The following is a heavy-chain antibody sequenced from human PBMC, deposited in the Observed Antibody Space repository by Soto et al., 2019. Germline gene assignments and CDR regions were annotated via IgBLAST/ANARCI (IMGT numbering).Heavy chain of an antibody. CDR2: MHYTGFS. J-gene: IGHJ4*02. CDR3: ANLDWSQLPNNFDY. Sequence: PSETLSLTCSFSGDSVTSHYFTWIRQSPEKGLEWIGYMHYTGFSHYNPSLKSRLTISVDKSKNQFTLQLTSVTVADTAVYYCANLDWSQLPNNFDYWGQGTLVTVSS. CDR1: GDSVTSHY. D-gene: IGHD1-1*01. V-gene: IGHV4-59*02.